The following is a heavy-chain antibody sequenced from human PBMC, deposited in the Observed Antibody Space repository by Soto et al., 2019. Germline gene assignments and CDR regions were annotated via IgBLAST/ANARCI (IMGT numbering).Heavy chain of an antibody. CDR3: AHSLNLGGWFVWFYFDS. Sequence: QITLKESGPPLVKPTQPLTLTCTFSGFSLSTSGVGVGWIRQPPGKALEWLALIYWDDDKRYSPSLKSRLTINKDTAKTQVVLTMTTMAPVATATYYCAHSLNLGGWFVWFYFDSWGQGTLVTVSS. J-gene: IGHJ4*02. CDR1: GFSLSTSGVG. V-gene: IGHV2-5*02. CDR2: IYWDDDK. D-gene: IGHD6-19*01.